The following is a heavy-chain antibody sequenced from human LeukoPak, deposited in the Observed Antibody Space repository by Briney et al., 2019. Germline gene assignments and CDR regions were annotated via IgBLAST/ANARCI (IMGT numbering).Heavy chain of an antibody. Sequence: GASAKVSCKASGGTSSSYAISWVRQAPGQGLEWMGGIIPIFGTANYAQKFQGRVTITADESTSTAYMELSSLRSEDTAVYYCARALIPEDWFDPWGQGTLVTVSS. CDR3: ARALIPEDWFDP. J-gene: IGHJ5*02. CDR1: GGTSSSYA. V-gene: IGHV1-69*13. CDR2: IIPIFGTA. D-gene: IGHD1-14*01.